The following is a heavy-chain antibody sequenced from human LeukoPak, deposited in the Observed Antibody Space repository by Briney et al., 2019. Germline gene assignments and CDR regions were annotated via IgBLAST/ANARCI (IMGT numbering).Heavy chain of an antibody. D-gene: IGHD2-21*02. J-gene: IGHJ4*02. CDR2: IIPILDIT. V-gene: IGHV1-69*10. Sequence: ASVKVSCKASGGTFSSHAMSWVRQAPGQGLEWMGGIIPILDITNYAQKFQGRVTITADKSTGTAYMELSSLRSEDTAVYYCAILSDGACCGGDCFYLDYWGQGTLVTVSS. CDR3: AILSDGACCGGDCFYLDY. CDR1: GGTFSSHA.